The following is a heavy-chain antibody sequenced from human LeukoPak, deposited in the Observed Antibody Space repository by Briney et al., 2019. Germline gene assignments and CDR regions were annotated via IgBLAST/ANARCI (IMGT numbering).Heavy chain of an antibody. Sequence: GGSLRLSCAASGFTVSSNYMSRVRQAPGKGLEWVSVIYSGGTTYYADSVKGRFTISRDNSKNTLYLQMNSLRVEGTAVYYCARKEVAYYDNVWGQGTLVTVSS. CDR2: IYSGGTT. D-gene: IGHD3-22*01. CDR3: ARKEVAYYDNV. J-gene: IGHJ4*02. V-gene: IGHV3-66*01. CDR1: GFTVSSNY.